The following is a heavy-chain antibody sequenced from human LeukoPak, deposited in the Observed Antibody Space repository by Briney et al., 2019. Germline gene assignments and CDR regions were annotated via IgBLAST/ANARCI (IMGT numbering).Heavy chain of an antibody. Sequence: GGSLRLSCAASGFTFDDYAMHWVRQAPGKGLEWVSGISWNSGSIGYADSVKGRFTISRDNAKNSLYLQMNSLRPEDTALYYCAKGFLYYYYYGVDVWGQGTTVTVSS. CDR2: ISWNSGSI. V-gene: IGHV3-9*01. CDR3: AKGFLYYYYYGVDV. D-gene: IGHD2-21*01. CDR1: GFTFDDYA. J-gene: IGHJ6*02.